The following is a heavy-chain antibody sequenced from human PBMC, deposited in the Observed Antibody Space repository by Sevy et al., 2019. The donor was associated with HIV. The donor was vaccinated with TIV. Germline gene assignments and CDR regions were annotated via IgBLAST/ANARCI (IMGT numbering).Heavy chain of an antibody. J-gene: IGHJ4*02. CDR2: ISPHNGDT. Sequence: ASVKVSCKVSGYTFSTYRITWVRQAPGQGLEWMGWISPHNGDTNYARKLQGKVSMTTDTSTTTVYMELRGLTSDDTALYYCARAFCSGGRCYSLAYWGQGTLVTVSS. CDR3: ARAFCSGGRCYSLAY. V-gene: IGHV1-18*01. CDR1: GYTFSTYR. D-gene: IGHD2-15*01.